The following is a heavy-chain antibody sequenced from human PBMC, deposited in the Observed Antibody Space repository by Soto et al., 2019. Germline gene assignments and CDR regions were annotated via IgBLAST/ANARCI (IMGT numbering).Heavy chain of an antibody. Sequence: QTLSLTCAISVDSVSSNSAAWNWIRQSPSRGLEWLGRTYYRSKWYNDYAVSVKSRITINPDTTKNQFSLQLNPVTPEDTAVYYCARGKHWLTNWFDPWGQGTLVTVSS. CDR1: VDSVSSNSAA. D-gene: IGHD6-19*01. J-gene: IGHJ5*02. CDR3: ARGKHWLTNWFDP. V-gene: IGHV6-1*01. CDR2: TYYRSKWYN.